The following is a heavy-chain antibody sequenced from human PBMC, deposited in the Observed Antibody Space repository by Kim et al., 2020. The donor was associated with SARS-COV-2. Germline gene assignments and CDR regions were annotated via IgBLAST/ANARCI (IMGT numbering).Heavy chain of an antibody. D-gene: IGHD6-13*01. CDR2: IYYSGST. V-gene: IGHV4-39*01. Sequence: SETLSLTCTVSGGSISSSSYYWGWIRQPPGKGLEWIGSIYYSGSTYYNPSLKSRVTISVDTSKNQFSLKLSSVTAADTAVYYCARLSLIAAAGNWGQGTLGTVSS. CDR3: ARLSLIAAAGN. J-gene: IGHJ4*02. CDR1: GGSISSSSYY.